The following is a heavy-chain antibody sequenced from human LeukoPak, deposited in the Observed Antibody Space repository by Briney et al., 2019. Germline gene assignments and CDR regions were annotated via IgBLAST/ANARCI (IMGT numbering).Heavy chain of an antibody. Sequence: GASVKVSCKASGYTFTGYYMHWVRQVPGQGLEWMGWINPNSGGTNYAQKFQGRVTMTRDTSISTAYMELSRLRSDDTAVYYCARGVTMIVVDPDAFDIWGQGTMVTVSS. CDR3: ARGVTMIVVDPDAFDI. CDR2: INPNSGGT. CDR1: GYTFTGYY. V-gene: IGHV1-2*02. J-gene: IGHJ3*02. D-gene: IGHD3-22*01.